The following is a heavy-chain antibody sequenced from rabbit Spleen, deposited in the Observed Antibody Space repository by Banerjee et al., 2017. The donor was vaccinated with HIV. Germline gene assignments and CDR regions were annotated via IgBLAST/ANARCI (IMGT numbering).Heavy chain of an antibody. Sequence: QEQLVESGGGLVQPEGSLTLTCTASGFSFSSSYWICWVRQAPGKGLEWIACIYAGSSGSTYYASWAKGRFTISKTSSTTVTLQMTSLTAADTATYFCARDGYAGYSGYGAYNLWGPGTLVTVS. D-gene: IGHD7-1*01. CDR3: ARDGYAGYSGYGAYNL. V-gene: IGHV1S45*01. J-gene: IGHJ4*01. CDR2: IYAGSSGST. CDR1: GFSFSSSYW.